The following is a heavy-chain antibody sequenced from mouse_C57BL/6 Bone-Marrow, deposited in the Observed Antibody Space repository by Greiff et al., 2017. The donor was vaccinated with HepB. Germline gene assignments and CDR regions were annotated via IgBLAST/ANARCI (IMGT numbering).Heavy chain of an antibody. D-gene: IGHD1-1*01. Sequence: SGTVLARPGASVKMSCKTSGYTFTSYWMHWVKQRPGQGLEWIGAIYPGNSDTSYNQKFKGKAKLTAVTSASTAYMELSSLTNEDSAVYYCTRRKITTVVGNYFDYWGQGTTLTVSS. CDR2: IYPGNSDT. CDR3: TRRKITTVVGNYFDY. CDR1: GYTFTSYW. J-gene: IGHJ2*01. V-gene: IGHV1-5*01.